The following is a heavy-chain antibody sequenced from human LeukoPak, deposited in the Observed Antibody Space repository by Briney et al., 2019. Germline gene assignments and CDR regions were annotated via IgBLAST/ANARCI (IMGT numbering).Heavy chain of an antibody. D-gene: IGHD3-10*01. CDR1: GFTFDDYG. CDR2: IYSGGST. CDR3: ARARGPLDY. V-gene: IGHV3-53*01. J-gene: IGHJ4*02. Sequence: PGGSLRLSCAASGFTFDDYGMSWVRQAPGKGLEWVSVIYSGGSTYYADSVKGRFTISRDNSKNTLYLQMNSLRAEDTAVYYCARARGPLDYWGQGTLVTVSS.